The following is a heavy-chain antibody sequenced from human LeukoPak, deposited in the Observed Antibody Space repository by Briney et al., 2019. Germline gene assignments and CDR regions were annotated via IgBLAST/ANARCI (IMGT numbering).Heavy chain of an antibody. CDR3: ARDPTSLYYYGSGRLGFDP. CDR1: GFTVSSNY. Sequence: PGGSLRLSCAASGFTVSSNYMSWVRQAPGKGLEWVSVIYSGGSTYYADSVKGRFTISRDNSKNTLYLQMSSLRAEDTAVYYCARDPTSLYYYGSGRLGFDPWGQGTLVTVSS. J-gene: IGHJ5*02. V-gene: IGHV3-53*01. CDR2: IYSGGST. D-gene: IGHD3-10*01.